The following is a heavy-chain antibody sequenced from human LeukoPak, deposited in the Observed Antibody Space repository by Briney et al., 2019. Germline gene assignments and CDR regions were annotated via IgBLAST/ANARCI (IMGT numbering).Heavy chain of an antibody. J-gene: IGHJ4*02. CDR1: GFTFGKYW. D-gene: IGHD6-19*01. V-gene: IGHV3-53*01. CDR2: IYSGGST. Sequence: GGSLRLSCVASGFTFGKYWMSWVRQAPGKGLEWVSVIYSGGSTYYADSVKGRFTISRDNSKNTLYLQMNSLRAEDTAVYYCARGYSSGWYGYWGQGTLVTVSS. CDR3: ARGYSSGWYGY.